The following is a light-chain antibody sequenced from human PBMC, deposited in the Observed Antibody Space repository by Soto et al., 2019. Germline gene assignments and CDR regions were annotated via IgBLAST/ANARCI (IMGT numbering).Light chain of an antibody. CDR2: GAS. CDR1: QNVSSN. Sequence: EIVMTQSPATLSVSPGERATLSCRASQNVSSNLAWYQQKPGQAPRLLIYGASTRATGIPARFSGSGSGTEFTLTISSLQSEDFTVYYCQQYNNWPLTFGGGTKVELK. CDR3: QQYNNWPLT. J-gene: IGKJ4*01. V-gene: IGKV3-15*01.